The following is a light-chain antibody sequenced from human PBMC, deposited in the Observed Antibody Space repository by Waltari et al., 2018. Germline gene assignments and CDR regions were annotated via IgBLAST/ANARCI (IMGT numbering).Light chain of an antibody. Sequence: QAALTQPRSVSGSPGQSVTISCTGTSSDIGGYNFVSWFQQHPGTAPKLMIYEVSERPSGVSDRFSGSKSGNTAYLTISGLQAEDEADYYCSSYVGSNTLLFGGGTRLTVL. CDR2: EVS. CDR3: SSYVGSNTLL. V-gene: IGLV2-11*01. CDR1: SSDIGGYNF. J-gene: IGLJ2*01.